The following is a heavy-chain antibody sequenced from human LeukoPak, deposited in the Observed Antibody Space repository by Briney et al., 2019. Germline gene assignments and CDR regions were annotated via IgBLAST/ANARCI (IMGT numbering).Heavy chain of an antibody. Sequence: SETLSLTCNVSGVSISSSSYYWGWIRQPPGKGLEWIGSIYSSGSTYYNSSLKSRVTISIDTSKNQVSLKLSSVTAADTAVYYCARERNRSIAARHYYYYMDVWGKGTTVTISS. D-gene: IGHD6-6*01. CDR3: ARERNRSIAARHYYYYMDV. CDR1: GVSISSSSYY. CDR2: IYSSGST. V-gene: IGHV4-39*07. J-gene: IGHJ6*03.